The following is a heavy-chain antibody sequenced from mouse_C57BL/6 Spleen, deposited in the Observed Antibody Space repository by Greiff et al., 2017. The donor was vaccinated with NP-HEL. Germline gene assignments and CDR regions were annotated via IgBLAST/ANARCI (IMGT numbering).Heavy chain of an antibody. CDR2: IYPGDGDT. CDR3: ARGSSDMDY. Sequence: VQLQQSGAELVKRGASVKISCKASGYAFSSYWMNWVKQRPGKGLEWIGQIYPGDGDTNYNGKCKDKATLTAEKSASTAYMHLSSLTSDDSAVYFYARGSSDMDYWGQGASVTVSS. CDR1: GYAFSSYW. D-gene: IGHD1-3*01. V-gene: IGHV1-80*01. J-gene: IGHJ4*01.